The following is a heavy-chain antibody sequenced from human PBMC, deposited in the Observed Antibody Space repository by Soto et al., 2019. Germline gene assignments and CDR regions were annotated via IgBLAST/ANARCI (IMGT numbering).Heavy chain of an antibody. CDR3: AKAWGQLWPPSDY. CDR1: GFTFSSYA. V-gene: IGHV3-23*01. Sequence: PGGSLRLSCAASGFTFSSYAMSWVRQAPGKGLEWVSAISGSGGSTYYADSVKGRFTIFRDNSKNTLYLQMNSLRAEDTAVFYCAKAWGQLWPPSDYWGQGTLVTVSS. CDR2: ISGSGGST. D-gene: IGHD5-18*01. J-gene: IGHJ4*02.